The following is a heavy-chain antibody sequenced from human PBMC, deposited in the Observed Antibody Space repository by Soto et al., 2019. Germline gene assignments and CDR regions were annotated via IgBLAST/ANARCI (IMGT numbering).Heavy chain of an antibody. CDR2: IIPIFGTA. D-gene: IGHD5-12*01. V-gene: IGHV1-69*13. CDR1: GGTFISYA. Sequence: XSVEVSFKASGGTFISYAISWVRQAPGQGLEWMGGIIPIFGTANYAQNFQGRVTITADESTSTAYMELSSLRSEDTAVYYCARTGARDGYNYPRFWELNYWGQGTLVTVSS. CDR3: ARTGARDGYNYPRFWELNY. J-gene: IGHJ4*02.